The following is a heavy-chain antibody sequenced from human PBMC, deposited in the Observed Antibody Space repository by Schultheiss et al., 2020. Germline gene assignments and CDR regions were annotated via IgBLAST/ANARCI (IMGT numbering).Heavy chain of an antibody. V-gene: IGHV3-21*01. CDR3: ARGDCSSTSCQGDYYYYYMDV. CDR1: GFTFSSYS. D-gene: IGHD2-2*01. CDR2: ISSSSSYI. J-gene: IGHJ6*03. Sequence: GGSLRLSCAASGFTFSSYSMNWVRQAPGKGLEWVSSISSSSSYIYYADSVKGRFTISRDNAKNSLYLQMNSLRAEDTAVYYCARGDCSSTSCQGDYYYYYMDVWGKGTTVTVSS.